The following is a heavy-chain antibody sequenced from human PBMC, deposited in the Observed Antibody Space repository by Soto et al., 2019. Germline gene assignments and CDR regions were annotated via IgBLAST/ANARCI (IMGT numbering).Heavy chain of an antibody. J-gene: IGHJ4*02. V-gene: IGHV3-23*01. CDR1: GFTFSRYA. CDR2: ISGSGGGT. D-gene: IGHD6-13*01. Sequence: EVQLLESGGGLAQPGGSLSLSCAASGFTFSRYAMRWVRQAPGKGMEWVSAISGSGGGTYHADSVKGRFTITRDNSKNTLSLQMNGLRAEDTAVYYCAKGSAAARPYYFDYWGQGALVTVSS. CDR3: AKGSAAARPYYFDY.